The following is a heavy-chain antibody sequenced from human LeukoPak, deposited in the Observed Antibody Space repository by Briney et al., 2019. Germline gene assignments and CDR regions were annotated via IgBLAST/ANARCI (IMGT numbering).Heavy chain of an antibody. J-gene: IGHJ1*01. D-gene: IGHD3-22*01. CDR1: GFTFSSYA. CDR3: AWYYYDSSGYYVSEGYFQH. Sequence: GGSLRLSCAASGFTFSSYAMSWVRQAPGKGLEWVSAISGSGGSTYYADSVKGRFTISRDNAKNSLYLQMNSLRAEDTAVYYCAWYYYDSSGYYVSEGYFQHWGQGTLVTVSS. V-gene: IGHV3-23*01. CDR2: ISGSGGST.